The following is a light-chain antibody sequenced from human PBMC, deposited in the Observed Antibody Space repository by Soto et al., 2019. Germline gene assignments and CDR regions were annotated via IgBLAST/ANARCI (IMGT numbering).Light chain of an antibody. J-gene: IGKJ2*01. V-gene: IGKV3-11*02. CDR3: QQRSTWLYT. CDR2: DAS. CDR1: RDVSIF. Sequence: EILLAQSPATLSLSPGERATLSCKASRDVSIFLAWYQQKPGQAPRLLIHDASNRATGVPARFSGSGSGRDFTLTITRLEPEDFAVYYCQQRSTWLYTFGQGTKLEV.